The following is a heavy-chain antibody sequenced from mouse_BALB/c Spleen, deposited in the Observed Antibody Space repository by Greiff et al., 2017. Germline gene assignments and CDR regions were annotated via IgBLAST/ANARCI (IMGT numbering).Heavy chain of an antibody. CDR3: ARGDYYYGSSYFDY. CDR2: ISSGGST. CDR1: GFTFSSYA. V-gene: IGHV5-6-5*01. J-gene: IGHJ2*01. Sequence: EVMLVESGGGLVKPGGSLKLSCAASGFTFSSYAMSWVRQTPEKRLEWVASISSGGSTYYPDSVKGRFTISRDNARNILYLQMSSLRSEDTAMYYCARGDYYYGSSYFDYWGQGTTLTVSS. D-gene: IGHD1-1*01.